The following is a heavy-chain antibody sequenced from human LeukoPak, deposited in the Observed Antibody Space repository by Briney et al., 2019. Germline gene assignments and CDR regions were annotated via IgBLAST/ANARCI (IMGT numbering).Heavy chain of an antibody. CDR1: GYTFTGYY. Sequence: ASVKVSCKASGYTFTGYYMHWVRQAPGQGLEWIGRINPNSGGTNYAQKFQGRVTMTRDTSISTAYMELSRLRSDDTAVYYCAGTRPNYYYYYMDVWGKGTTVTVSS. CDR2: INPNSGGT. CDR3: AGTRPNYYYYYMDV. V-gene: IGHV1-2*06. J-gene: IGHJ6*03. D-gene: IGHD2-2*01.